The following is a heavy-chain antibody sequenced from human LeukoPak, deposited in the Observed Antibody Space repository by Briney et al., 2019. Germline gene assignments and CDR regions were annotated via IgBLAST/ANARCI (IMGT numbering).Heavy chain of an antibody. CDR3: ARVRYCSSTTCRGAFDI. Sequence: GGSLRLSCAASGFTFSDHYMDWVRQAPGKGLEWVGRTRNKANSYTTEYAASVKGRFTISRADSENSLYLQMNSLKAEDTAVYYCARVRYCSSTTCRGAFDIWGQGTMVTVSS. V-gene: IGHV3-72*01. J-gene: IGHJ3*02. D-gene: IGHD2-2*01. CDR1: GFTFSDHY. CDR2: TRNKANSYTT.